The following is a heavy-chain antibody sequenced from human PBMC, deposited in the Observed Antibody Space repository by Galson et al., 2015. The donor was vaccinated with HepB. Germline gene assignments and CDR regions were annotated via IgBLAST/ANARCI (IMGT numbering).Heavy chain of an antibody. V-gene: IGHV3-48*02. Sequence: SLRLSCAASGFTFSSYSMNWVRQAPGKGLEWVSYISSSGDTIYYADSVKGRFTISRDNAKNSLYLQLNSLRDEDTAVYYCAREKYSGSGSSLLPRVFDFWGQGTLVTVSS. D-gene: IGHD3-10*01. CDR1: GFTFSSYS. J-gene: IGHJ4*02. CDR3: AREKYSGSGSSLLPRVFDF. CDR2: ISSSGDTI.